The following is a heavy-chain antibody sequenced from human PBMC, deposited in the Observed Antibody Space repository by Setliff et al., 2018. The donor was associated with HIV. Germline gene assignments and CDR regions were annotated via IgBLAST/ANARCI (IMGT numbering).Heavy chain of an antibody. CDR2: MRNKDYSYIT. J-gene: IGHJ4*02. Sequence: GGSLRLSCAASGFTFTSYWMIWVRQAPGKGLEWVGRMRNKDYSYITDYAASVKGRFTISRDDLKNSLFLQMNSLKTEDTAVYYCTRNQGSSFGHGFDYWGRGTLVTVSS. D-gene: IGHD3-3*01. CDR1: GFTFTSYW. V-gene: IGHV3-72*01. CDR3: TRNQGSSFGHGFDY.